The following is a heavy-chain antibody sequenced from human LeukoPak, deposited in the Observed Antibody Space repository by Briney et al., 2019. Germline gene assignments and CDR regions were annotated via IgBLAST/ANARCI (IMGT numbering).Heavy chain of an antibody. V-gene: IGHV3-23*01. CDR1: GFTFSSYA. J-gene: IGHJ4*02. CDR3: AKDEGSTAAYGGISDY. CDR2: ISGSGGST. Sequence: QTGESLRLSCAASGFTFSSYAMSWVRQAPGKGLEWVSAISGSGGSTYYADSVKGRFTISRDNSKNTLYLQMNSLRAEDTAVYYCAKDEGSTAAYGGISDYWGQGTLVTVSS. D-gene: IGHD6-13*01.